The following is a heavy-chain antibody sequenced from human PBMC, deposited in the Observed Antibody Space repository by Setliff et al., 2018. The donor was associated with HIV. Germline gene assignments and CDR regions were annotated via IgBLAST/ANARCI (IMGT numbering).Heavy chain of an antibody. D-gene: IGHD6-19*01. J-gene: IGHJ4*02. CDR1: GYMFSSYG. CDR3: ARDPRYTSVWFRNGGVDF. CDR2: VSNKGDT. V-gene: IGHV1-18*01. Sequence: ASVKVSCKTSGYMFSSYGISWVRQAPGQGLEWMGWVSNKGDTNYVQKLQDRLTITTDTSTSTAYMELRGLRSDDTAVYYCARDPRYTSVWFRNGGVDFWGQGTLVTVSS.